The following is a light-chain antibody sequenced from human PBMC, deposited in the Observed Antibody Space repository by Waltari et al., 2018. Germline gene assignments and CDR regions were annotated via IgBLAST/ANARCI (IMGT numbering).Light chain of an antibody. J-gene: IGLJ2*01. CDR3: SSYAGNHVV. CDR1: SSDVGGYNF. Sequence: QSALTQPPSASGSPGQSVTISCTGTSSDVGGYNFVSWYQQHPGKAPKLMIYEVSKRPSGVPDLFSGSKSGNTASLTVSGLQPEDEADYYCSSYAGNHVVFGGGTKLTVL. V-gene: IGLV2-8*01. CDR2: EVS.